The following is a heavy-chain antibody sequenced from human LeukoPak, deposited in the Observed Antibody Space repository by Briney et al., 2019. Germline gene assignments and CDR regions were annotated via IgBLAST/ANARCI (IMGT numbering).Heavy chain of an antibody. V-gene: IGHV4-34*01. J-gene: IGHJ5*01. D-gene: IGHD3-10*01. Sequence: SETLSLTCAVYGGSFSSYYWSWLRQSPGKGLEWIGEITHSRSTNYNPSLKSRVTISLDTSKSQFSLKLTSVTGADTAVYYCARVTRFTQFGELWFDSWGQGTLLTVSS. CDR3: ARVTRFTQFGELWFDS. CDR2: ITHSRST. CDR1: GGSFSSYY.